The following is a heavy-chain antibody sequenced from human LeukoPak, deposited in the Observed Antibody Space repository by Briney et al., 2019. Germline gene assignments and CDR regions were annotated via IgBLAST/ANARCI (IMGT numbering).Heavy chain of an antibody. V-gene: IGHV3-30*18. J-gene: IGHJ4*02. CDR3: AKESGYSGYV. D-gene: IGHD5-12*01. CDR1: GFTFSSYG. Sequence: GGSVRLSCAASGFTFSSYGMHWVRQAPGKGLEWVAVISYDGSNKYYADSVEGRFTISRDNSKNTLYLQMNSLRAEDTAVYYCAKESGYSGYVWGQGTLVTVSS. CDR2: ISYDGSNK.